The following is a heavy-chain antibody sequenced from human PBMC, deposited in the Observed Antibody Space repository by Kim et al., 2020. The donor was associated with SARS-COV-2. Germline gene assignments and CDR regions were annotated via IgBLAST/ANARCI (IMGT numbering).Heavy chain of an antibody. V-gene: IGHV1-24*01. CDR3: ATSVIDGSEGYYYYYYGMDV. CDR1: GYTLTELS. D-gene: IGHD3-10*01. Sequence: ASVKVSCKVSGYTLTELSMHWVRQAPGKGLEWMGGFDPEDGETIYAQKFQGRVTMTEDTSTDTAYMELSSLRSEDTAVYYCATSVIDGSEGYYYYYYGMDVWGQGTTVTVSS. CDR2: FDPEDGET. J-gene: IGHJ6*02.